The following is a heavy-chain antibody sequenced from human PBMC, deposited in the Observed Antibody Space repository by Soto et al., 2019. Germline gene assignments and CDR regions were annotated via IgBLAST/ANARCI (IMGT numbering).Heavy chain of an antibody. CDR1: GFTFSSCT. V-gene: IGHV3-21*06. J-gene: IGHJ6*02. Sequence: EVHLVESGGGLVKPGGSLRLSCAVSGFTFSSCTMNWVRQAPGKGLEWVSSISPSSGHIYYADSVKGRFNISRDNAKNSVFQQMNSLRGEDTAVYYCSGCSGGACHKNYGMDVWGQGTTVTVSS. CDR2: ISPSSGHI. D-gene: IGHD2-15*01. CDR3: SGCSGGACHKNYGMDV.